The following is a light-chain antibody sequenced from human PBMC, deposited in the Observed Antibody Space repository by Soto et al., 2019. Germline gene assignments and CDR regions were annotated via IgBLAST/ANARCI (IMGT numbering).Light chain of an antibody. CDR2: DAS. Sequence: IVLPQSPATMSLSPGERATLSCGASERVSSSYVASHQMKAGLAPRLLIHDASTRASGIPDRFRGSMSGTDFTLTIRGLEPEDAALYYCQQYGRSPITFGQGTRLE. V-gene: IGKV3D-20*01. J-gene: IGKJ5*01. CDR3: QQYGRSPIT. CDR1: ERVSSSY.